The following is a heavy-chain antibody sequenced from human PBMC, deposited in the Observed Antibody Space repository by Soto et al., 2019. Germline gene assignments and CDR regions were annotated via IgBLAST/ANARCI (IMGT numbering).Heavy chain of an antibody. CDR2: INHSGST. J-gene: IGHJ3*02. CDR1: GGSFSGYY. CDR3: ASKRDKDAFDI. V-gene: IGHV4-34*01. D-gene: IGHD2-15*01. Sequence: SETLSLTCAVYGGSFSGYYWSWIRQPPGKGLEWIGEINHSGSTNYNPSLKSRVTISVDTSKNQFSLKLSSVTAADTAVYSCASKRDKDAFDIWGQGTMVTVSS.